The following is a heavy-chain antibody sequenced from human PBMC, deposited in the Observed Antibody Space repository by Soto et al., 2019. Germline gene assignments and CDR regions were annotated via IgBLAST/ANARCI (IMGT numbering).Heavy chain of an antibody. Sequence: SETLSLTCTVSDASINSGGYYWSWIRQHPGKGLEWIGFIYYSGTTYYNPSLKSRVTTSVDTSKNQFSLRLSSLTAADTAVYYCARGLIVMLAGIEELINSHFDSWGQGTLVTVSS. CDR1: DASINSGGYY. V-gene: IGHV4-31*03. CDR3: ARGLIVMLAGIEELINSHFDS. J-gene: IGHJ4*02. D-gene: IGHD2-21*02. CDR2: IYYSGTT.